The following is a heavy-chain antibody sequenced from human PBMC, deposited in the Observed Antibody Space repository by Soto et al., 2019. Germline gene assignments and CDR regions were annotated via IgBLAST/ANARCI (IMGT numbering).Heavy chain of an antibody. CDR3: VKLRLELLYLDS. D-gene: IGHD1-7*01. Sequence: EVQLSESGGGLVQPGGSLRLSCAASGFTFNRYGMSWVRQAPGKGLEWVSAISGSGDSTYYADSVKGRFTISRDSSNNNLYLQMNNLRADDTALYFCVKLRLELLYLDSWGLGALVIVSS. CDR1: GFTFNRYG. CDR2: ISGSGDST. J-gene: IGHJ4*02. V-gene: IGHV3-23*01.